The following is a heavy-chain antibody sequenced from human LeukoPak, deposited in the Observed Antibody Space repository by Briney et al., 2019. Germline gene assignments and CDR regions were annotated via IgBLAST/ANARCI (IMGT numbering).Heavy chain of an antibody. V-gene: IGHV7-4-1*02. CDR2: INTNTGNP. Sequence: GASVKVSCKASGYTFTNYAKNWVRQAPGQGLEWMGWINTNTGNPTYAQGFTGRFVFSLDTSVSTAYLQISSLKAEDTAVYYCARDCSGGSCYTTLGSLLDYWGQGTLVTVSS. CDR1: GYTFTNYA. CDR3: ARDCSGGSCYTTLGSLLDY. J-gene: IGHJ4*02. D-gene: IGHD2-15*01.